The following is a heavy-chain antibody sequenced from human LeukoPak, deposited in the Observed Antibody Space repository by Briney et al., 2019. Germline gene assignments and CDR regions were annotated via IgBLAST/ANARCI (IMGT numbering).Heavy chain of an antibody. CDR3: ARGKYTSFDT. CDR2: TYYRSKWSF. Sequence: SQTLSLTSDISGDSLFTNGVAWNCFRQSPSRCLEWRGRTYYRSKWSFEYGLSVKSRITINADTSKRQFSLQLSSLTPEDTGVYYCARGKYTSFDTWGQGTLVTVSS. J-gene: IGHJ4*02. V-gene: IGHV6-1*01. D-gene: IGHD2-2*01. CDR1: GDSLFTNGVA.